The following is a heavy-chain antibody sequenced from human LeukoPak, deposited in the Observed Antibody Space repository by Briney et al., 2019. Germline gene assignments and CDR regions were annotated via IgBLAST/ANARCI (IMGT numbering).Heavy chain of an antibody. D-gene: IGHD3-10*01. CDR3: ASHGSGPYNWFDP. Sequence: SETLSLTSTVSGGSISSGGYYWSWIRPHPGKGLEWVGYIYYSGSTYYNPSLKSRVTISVDTSKNQFSLKLSSVTAADTAVYYCASHGSGPYNWFDPWGQGTLVTVSS. J-gene: IGHJ5*02. CDR2: IYYSGST. CDR1: GGSISSGGYY. V-gene: IGHV4-31*03.